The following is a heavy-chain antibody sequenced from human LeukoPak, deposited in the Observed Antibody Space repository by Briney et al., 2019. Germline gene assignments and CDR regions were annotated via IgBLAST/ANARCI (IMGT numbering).Heavy chain of an antibody. CDR2: ISSSGSTI. CDR1: GFTFSSYE. V-gene: IGHV3-48*03. J-gene: IGHJ4*02. CDR3: ASRIAAPFDY. D-gene: IGHD6-6*01. Sequence: GGSLRLSCAASGFTFSSYEMNWVRQAPGKGLAWVSYISSSGSTIYYADSVKGRFTISRDNAKNSLYLQMNSLRAEDTAVYYCASRIAAPFDYWGQGTLVTVSS.